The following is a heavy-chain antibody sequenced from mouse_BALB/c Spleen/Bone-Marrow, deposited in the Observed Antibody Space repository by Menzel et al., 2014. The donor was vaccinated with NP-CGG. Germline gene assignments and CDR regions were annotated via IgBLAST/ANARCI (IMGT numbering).Heavy chain of an antibody. Sequence: EVQLQQSGPGLVKPSQSLSLTCSVTGYSITSGYYWNWIRQFPGNKLEWMGYISYDGSNNYNPSLKNRISITRDTSKNQFFLKFNSVTTEDTATYYCAIYYRYDGALFAYWGQGTLVTVSA. J-gene: IGHJ3*01. V-gene: IGHV3-6*02. CDR3: AIYYRYDGALFAY. D-gene: IGHD2-14*01. CDR2: ISYDGSN. CDR1: GYSITSGYY.